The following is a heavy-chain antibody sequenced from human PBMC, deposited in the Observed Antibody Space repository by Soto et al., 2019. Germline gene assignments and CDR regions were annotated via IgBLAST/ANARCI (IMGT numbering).Heavy chain of an antibody. D-gene: IGHD1-26*01. CDR1: RYAYTSCA. CDR2: ISAYNGNT. V-gene: IGHV1-18*01. CDR3: ARASGSSYWFDP. Sequence: APAELSCKASRYAYTSCAISSARQSTGQGLEWMGWISAYNGNTNYAQKLQGRVTMTTHTSTSTAYMELRSLRSDDTAVYYCARASGSSYWFDPWGQGTLVTVSS. J-gene: IGHJ5*02.